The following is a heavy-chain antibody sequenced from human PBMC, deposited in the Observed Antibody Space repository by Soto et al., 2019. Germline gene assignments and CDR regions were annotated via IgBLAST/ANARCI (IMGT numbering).Heavy chain of an antibody. J-gene: IGHJ4*01. V-gene: IGHV4-59*01. Sequence: QVHLQESGPGLVKPLETLSLTCTVSGGSMRNVYWSWIRQPPGKRLEWIGFIFHSGNAKYNPSLKSRVTISIDTSKSQFSLSLDSVTAADTAVYFCARAHAPTLPFDYWGLGTLVTVSS. D-gene: IGHD2-15*01. CDR3: ARAHAPTLPFDY. CDR2: IFHSGNA. CDR1: GGSMRNVY.